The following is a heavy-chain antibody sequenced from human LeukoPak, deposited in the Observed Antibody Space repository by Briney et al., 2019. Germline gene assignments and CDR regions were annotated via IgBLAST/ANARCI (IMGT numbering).Heavy chain of an antibody. CDR1: GGSFSGYY. J-gene: IGHJ4*02. D-gene: IGHD3-16*02. V-gene: IGHV4-34*01. CDR2: INHSGST. CDR3: ARDRYYDYVWGSYRKNYFDY. Sequence: PSEALSLTCAVYGGSFSGYYWSWIRQPPGKGLEWIGEINHSGSTNYNPSLKSRVTISVDTSKNQFSLKLSSVTAADTAVYYCARDRYYDYVWGSYRKNYFDYWGQGTLVTVSS.